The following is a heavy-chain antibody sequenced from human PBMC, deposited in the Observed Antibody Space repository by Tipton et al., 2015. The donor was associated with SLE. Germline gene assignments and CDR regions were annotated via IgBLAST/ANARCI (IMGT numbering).Heavy chain of an antibody. CDR1: GGSISSYY. J-gene: IGHJ4*02. V-gene: IGHV4-59*01. Sequence: TLSLTCAVSGGSISSYYWSWIRQPPGKGLEWIGYIYYSGSTNYNPSLKSRVTISVDTSKNQFSLKLSSVTAADTAVYYCARGSFMVRGVFEYWGQGTLATVSS. CDR3: ARGSFMVRGVFEY. D-gene: IGHD3-10*01. CDR2: IYYSGST.